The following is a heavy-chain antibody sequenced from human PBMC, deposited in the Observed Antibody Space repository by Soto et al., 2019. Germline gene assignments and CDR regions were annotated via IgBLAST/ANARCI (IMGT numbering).Heavy chain of an antibody. J-gene: IGHJ4*02. CDR3: AKDRDGYNSGFDY. V-gene: IGHV3-23*01. CDR1: GFTFSGYA. D-gene: IGHD5-12*01. Sequence: PGGSLRLSCAASGFTFSGYAMSWVRQAPGKGLEWVSAISGSGGSTYYADSVKGRFTISRDNSKNTLYLQMNSLRAEDTAVYYCAKDRDGYNSGFDYWGQGTLVTVSS. CDR2: ISGSGGST.